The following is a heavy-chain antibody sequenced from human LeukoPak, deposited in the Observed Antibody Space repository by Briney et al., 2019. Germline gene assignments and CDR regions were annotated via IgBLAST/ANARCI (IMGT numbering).Heavy chain of an antibody. CDR1: GYMFNNYG. D-gene: IGHD3-9*01. Sequence: PGGSLRLSCSGSGYMFNNYGMHWVRQAPGKGLEWVAVISNDGSDTHYADSVKGRSTISRDNSQNTLYLQVNSLRPEDTGVFYCAREFSTRPHLGWVLPVDYWGQGTLVTVSS. CDR2: ISNDGSDT. V-gene: IGHV3-30*03. J-gene: IGHJ4*02. CDR3: AREFSTRPHLGWVLPVDY.